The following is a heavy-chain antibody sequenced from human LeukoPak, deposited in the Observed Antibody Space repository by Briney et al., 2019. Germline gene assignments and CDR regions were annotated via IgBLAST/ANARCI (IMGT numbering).Heavy chain of an antibody. CDR1: GGSISSYY. Sequence: PSETLSLTCTVSGGSISSYYWSWIRQPPGKGLEWIGYIYYSGSTNYNPSLKSRVTISVDTSKHQFSLKLSSVTAADTAVYYCARVAVAGPHWYFDLWGRGSLVTVSS. CDR3: ARVAVAGPHWYFDL. V-gene: IGHV4-59*01. CDR2: IYYSGST. D-gene: IGHD6-19*01. J-gene: IGHJ2*01.